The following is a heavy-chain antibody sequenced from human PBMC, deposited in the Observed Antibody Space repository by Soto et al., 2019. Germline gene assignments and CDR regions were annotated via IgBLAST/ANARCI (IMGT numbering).Heavy chain of an antibody. J-gene: IGHJ4*02. Sequence: QVQLVQSGAEVKKPGSSVKVSCKASGGTFNSYGFNWVRQAPGHGLEWLGGIIPALGTPNYAQKFQGRVPITADASRSTAYMELSSLRYDDTAIHSCAGGATPYCGGACYFDFWGQGTLVSVSS. CDR1: GGTFNSYG. D-gene: IGHD2-21*02. V-gene: IGHV1-69*01. CDR3: AGGATPYCGGACYFDF. CDR2: IIPALGTP.